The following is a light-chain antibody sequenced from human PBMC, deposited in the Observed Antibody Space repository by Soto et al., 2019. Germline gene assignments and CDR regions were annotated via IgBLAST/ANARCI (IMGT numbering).Light chain of an antibody. J-gene: IGKJ1*01. Sequence: DIQMTQSPSTLSASVGDRVTITCRASQSVGRWLAWYQQKTGKAPKILIYETSTLENGVPSRFSGSGSGTEFTLSISSLQPDDFATYYCQQYETYWTFGQGTKVDIK. CDR3: QQYETYWT. CDR1: QSVGRW. V-gene: IGKV1-5*01. CDR2: ETS.